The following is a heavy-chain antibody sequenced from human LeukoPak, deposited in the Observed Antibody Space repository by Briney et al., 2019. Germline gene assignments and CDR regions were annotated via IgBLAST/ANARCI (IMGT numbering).Heavy chain of an antibody. CDR1: GFTFNSYA. D-gene: IGHD3-10*01. CDR3: AKGSRDSRPYYFDF. J-gene: IGHJ4*02. V-gene: IGHV3-23*01. CDR2: VTGSGGDT. Sequence: GGSLRLSCAASGFTFNSYAMSWVRQAPGKVLEWVSAVTGSGGDTYHADSVKGRFTISRDNFKNTLYLQMNSLRAEDTAVYYCAKGSRDSRPYYFDFWGQGTLVTVSS.